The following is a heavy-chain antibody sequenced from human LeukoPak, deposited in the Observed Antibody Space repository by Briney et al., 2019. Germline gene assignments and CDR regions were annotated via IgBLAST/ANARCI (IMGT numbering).Heavy chain of an antibody. D-gene: IGHD2/OR15-2a*01. Sequence: GGSLRLSCAASGFTFDDYAMHWVRQAPGKGLEWVSGISWKSDRIGYADSVKGRFTISRDNAKNSLYLQMNSLRAEDTALYYCAKSGIVQGYYFYYMDVWGKGTTVTISS. J-gene: IGHJ6*03. CDR1: GFTFDDYA. CDR2: ISWKSDRI. V-gene: IGHV3-9*01. CDR3: AKSGIVQGYYFYYMDV.